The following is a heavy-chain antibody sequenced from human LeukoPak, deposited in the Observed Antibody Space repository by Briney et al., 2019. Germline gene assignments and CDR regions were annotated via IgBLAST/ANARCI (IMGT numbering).Heavy chain of an antibody. CDR3: ARVGEGLFDY. D-gene: IGHD3-10*01. Sequence: SETLSLTCTVSGGSISSYHWSWIRQPTGKGLEWIGYIYYSGSTNYNPSLKSRVTISVDTSKNQFSLKLNSVTAADTAVYYCARVGEGLFDYWGQGTLVTVSS. CDR1: GGSISSYH. V-gene: IGHV4-59*08. J-gene: IGHJ4*02. CDR2: IYYSGST.